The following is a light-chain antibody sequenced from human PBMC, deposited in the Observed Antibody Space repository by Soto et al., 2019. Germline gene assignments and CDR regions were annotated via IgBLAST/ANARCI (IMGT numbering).Light chain of an antibody. V-gene: IGKV3-20*01. Sequence: EIVLTQSPGTLSLSPGERATLSCRASQTVSSNYLAWYQQKPGQAPRFLIYGASSRATGIPDRFSGSGSGTDFTLTISRLETEDFAVYYWQQYGSSPPYTFGQGTKLEIK. CDR1: QTVSSNY. CDR2: GAS. J-gene: IGKJ2*01. CDR3: QQYGSSPPYT.